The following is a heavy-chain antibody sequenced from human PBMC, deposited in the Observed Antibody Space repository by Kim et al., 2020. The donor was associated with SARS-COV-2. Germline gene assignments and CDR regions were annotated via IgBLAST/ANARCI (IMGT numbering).Heavy chain of an antibody. CDR3: ARRGLVRGVVDY. J-gene: IGHJ4*02. V-gene: IGHV4-34*01. Sequence: NCNPALKSRVTISVDTSKNQFSLKLSSVTAADTAVYYCARRGLVRGVVDYWGQGTLVTVSS. D-gene: IGHD3-10*01.